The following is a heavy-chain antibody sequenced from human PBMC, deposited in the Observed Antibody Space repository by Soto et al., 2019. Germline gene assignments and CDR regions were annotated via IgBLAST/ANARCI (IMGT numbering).Heavy chain of an antibody. D-gene: IGHD3-16*02. CDR1: GFTFSSYG. CDR2: ISYDGSNQ. Sequence: QVQLVESGGGVVQPRRSLRLSCAASGFTFSSYGMHWVRQAPGKGLEWVAIISYDGSNQYYADSVKGRFTISRDNSKNTLYLQMNSLRADDTAVYYCAKALGELSPESYDHWGQGVLVTVSS. CDR3: AKALGELSPESYDH. V-gene: IGHV3-30*18. J-gene: IGHJ4*02.